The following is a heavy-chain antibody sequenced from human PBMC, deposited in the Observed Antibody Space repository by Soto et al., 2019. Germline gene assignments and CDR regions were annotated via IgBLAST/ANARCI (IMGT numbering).Heavy chain of an antibody. Sequence: SETLSLTCAVPGGSISRYYGSWIRQPPGKGLEWIGYIYYSGSTNYNPSLKSRVTISVDTSKNQLSLKLTSVTAADTAVYNSATSRYTSGWCTPPFDYRGQAAPVTVSS. CDR1: GGSISRYY. D-gene: IGHD6-19*01. J-gene: IGHJ4*02. V-gene: IGHV4-59*01. CDR3: ATSRYTSGWCTPPFDY. CDR2: IYYSGST.